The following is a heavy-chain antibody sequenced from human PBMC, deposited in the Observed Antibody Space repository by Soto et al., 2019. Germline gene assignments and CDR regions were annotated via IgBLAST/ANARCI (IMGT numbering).Heavy chain of an antibody. CDR2: ISYDGGIQ. CDR1: GFTFNTYT. Sequence: QVQLLESGGGVAQPGGSLRLSCAASGFTFNTYTMHWVRQAPGEGLEWVALISYDGGIQYYGDSMRGRFTISRDNSKSTFYRKRNSRSLDDTAVYYCAPLRGAAPHSGPPLENGGQGPQVTVS. V-gene: IGHV3-30-3*01. D-gene: IGHD4-17*01. CDR3: APLRGAAPHSGPPLEN. J-gene: IGHJ4*02.